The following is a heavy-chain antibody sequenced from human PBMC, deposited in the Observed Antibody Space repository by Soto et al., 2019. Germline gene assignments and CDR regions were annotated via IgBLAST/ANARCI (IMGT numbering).Heavy chain of an antibody. V-gene: IGHV3-13*01. J-gene: IGHJ4*02. CDR3: VRAPYDYDILTGQWDY. Sequence: GGSLRLSCAASGFTFSRYDMHWVRQAIGKGLEWVSAIGTAGDTYYPGSVKGRFTISRENARNSLYLHLNSLTAEDTAVYYCVRAPYDYDILTGQWDYWGQGTLVTVSS. CDR2: IGTAGDT. D-gene: IGHD3-9*01. CDR1: GFTFSRYD.